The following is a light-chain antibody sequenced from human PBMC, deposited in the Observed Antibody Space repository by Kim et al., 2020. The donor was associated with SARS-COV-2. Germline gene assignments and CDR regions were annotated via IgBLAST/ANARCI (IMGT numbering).Light chain of an antibody. CDR2: GAS. V-gene: IGKV3-20*01. Sequence: SLSPGERATLSCRARQSVSSNYLAWYQQKPGQTPRLLIYGASSRATGIPDRFSGSGSGTDFTLTISRLEPEDFAVYYCQQYGSSPRFGGGTKLEIK. CDR3: QQYGSSPR. CDR1: QSVSSNY. J-gene: IGKJ4*01.